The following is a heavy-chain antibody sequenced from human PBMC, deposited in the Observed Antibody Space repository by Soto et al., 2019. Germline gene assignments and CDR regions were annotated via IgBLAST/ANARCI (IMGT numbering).Heavy chain of an antibody. Sequence: SETLSLTCTVSADSSTISNSYWGWLRQPPGKGLQWIGGSSYNGGTFYNPSLKGRVAISVDTSKKQSSLQVTSVTAADTAVYYCARHRIEVVWRGFDFWGQGSPVTVSS. CDR1: ADSSTISNSY. CDR3: ARHRIEVVWRGFDF. CDR2: SSYNGGT. J-gene: IGHJ4*02. V-gene: IGHV4-39*01. D-gene: IGHD1-1*01.